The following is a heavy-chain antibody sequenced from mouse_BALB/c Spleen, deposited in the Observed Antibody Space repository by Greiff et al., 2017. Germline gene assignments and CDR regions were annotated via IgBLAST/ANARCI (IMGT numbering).Heavy chain of an antibody. J-gene: IGHJ4*01. CDR3: ARGGPYAMDY. CDR1: GFTFSSYA. CDR2: ISSGGSYT. V-gene: IGHV5-9-4*01. Sequence: EVKLEESGGGLVKPGGSLKLSCAASGFTFSSYAMSWVRQSPEKRLEWVAEISSGGSYTYYPDTVTGRFTISRDNAKNTLYLEMSSLRSEDTAMYYCARGGPYAMDYWGQGTSVTVSS.